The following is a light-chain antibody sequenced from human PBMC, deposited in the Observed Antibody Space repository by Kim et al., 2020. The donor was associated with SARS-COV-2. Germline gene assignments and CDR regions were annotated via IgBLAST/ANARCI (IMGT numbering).Light chain of an antibody. V-gene: IGLV6-57*01. CDR1: SGSIGED. CDR2: ELN. Sequence: TVRITCSRSSGSIGEDEQWYQQRPESSATAVIYELNQGRNGVPEGFSGSIDGSASSASLTISGLKTEDEADDYCQSYDSSSRNWVFGGGTQLTVL. CDR3: QSYDSSSRNWV. J-gene: IGLJ3*02.